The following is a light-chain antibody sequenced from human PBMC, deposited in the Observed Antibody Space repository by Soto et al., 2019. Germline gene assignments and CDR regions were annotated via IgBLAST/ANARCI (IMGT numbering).Light chain of an antibody. CDR3: QQYNNWPPE. Sequence: EIVMTQSPATLSVSPGERATLSCSASQSVSSNLAGYHQKPGQAPRLLIYDASTRATGIPARVSGSGSGTEFTLTISSLQSEDFAGYYCQQYNNWPPEVGQGTKVEIK. V-gene: IGKV3-15*01. CDR2: DAS. J-gene: IGKJ1*01. CDR1: QSVSSN.